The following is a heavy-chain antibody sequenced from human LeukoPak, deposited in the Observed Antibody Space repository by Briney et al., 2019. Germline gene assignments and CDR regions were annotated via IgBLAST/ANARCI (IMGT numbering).Heavy chain of an antibody. J-gene: IGHJ4*02. D-gene: IGHD3-3*01. Sequence: SETLSLTCTVSGGSISSYYWSWIRQPPGKRLEWIGHIYYSGSTNYNPSPKSRVTISVDTSKNQFSLKLSSVTAADTAVYYCASRSSIWSGYQDTLYYFDSWGQGTLVTVSS. CDR2: IYYSGST. V-gene: IGHV4-59*01. CDR3: ASRSSIWSGYQDTLYYFDS. CDR1: GGSISSYY.